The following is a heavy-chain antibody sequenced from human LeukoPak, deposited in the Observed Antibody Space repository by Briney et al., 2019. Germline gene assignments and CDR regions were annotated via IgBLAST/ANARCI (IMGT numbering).Heavy chain of an antibody. CDR2: IYPGDSDT. Sequence: GESLKISCKGSGYSFTSYWIGWVRQMPGKGLEWRGIIYPGDSDTRYSPSFQGQVTISADQSIIPAYLQSSSLKASDIAMYYCARRGSGDYYFDYWGQGTLVTVSS. CDR3: ARRGSGDYYFDY. D-gene: IGHD3-10*01. J-gene: IGHJ4*02. V-gene: IGHV5-51*01. CDR1: GYSFTSYW.